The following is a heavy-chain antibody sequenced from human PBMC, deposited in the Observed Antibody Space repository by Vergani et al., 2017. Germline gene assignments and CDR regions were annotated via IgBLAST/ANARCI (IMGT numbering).Heavy chain of an antibody. CDR2: IRSKANSYAT. J-gene: IGHJ4*02. CDR1: GFTFSGSA. V-gene: IGHV3-73*01. Sequence: EVQLVESGGGLVQPGGSLKLSCAASGFTFSGSAMHWVRQASGKGLEWVGRIRSKANSYATAYAASVKGRFTISRDNAKNTLYLQMNSLRAEDTALYYCAREGTKTQSNDYWGQGTLVTVSS. CDR3: AREGTKTQSNDY.